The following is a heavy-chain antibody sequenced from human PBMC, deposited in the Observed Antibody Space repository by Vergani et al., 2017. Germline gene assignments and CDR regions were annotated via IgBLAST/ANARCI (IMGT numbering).Heavy chain of an antibody. CDR1: GGTFTSYA. Sequence: QVHLMQSGAEVKKPGSSVKVSCKASGGTFTSYAISWVRQAPGQGLEWMGGIIPIFGTANYAQKFQGRVTITADESTSTAYMELSSLRSEDTAVYYCAREKSPVSISTIYDAFDIWGQGTIVTVSS. D-gene: IGHD3-3*02. V-gene: IGHV1-69*01. CDR2: IIPIFGTA. J-gene: IGHJ3*02. CDR3: AREKSPVSISTIYDAFDI.